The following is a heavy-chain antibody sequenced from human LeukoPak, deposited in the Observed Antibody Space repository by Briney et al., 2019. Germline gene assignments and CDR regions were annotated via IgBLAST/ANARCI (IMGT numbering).Heavy chain of an antibody. CDR2: IKSKTDGGTT. V-gene: IGHV3-15*01. J-gene: IGHJ3*02. CDR1: GFTFSSYS. Sequence: AGGSLRLSCAASGFTFSSYSMNWVRQAPGKGLEWVGRIKSKTDGGTTDYAAPVKVRFTISRDDSKNTLYMQMNSLKTEDTAVYSCTTEDIVVVPAAIDAFDIWGQGTMVTVSS. CDR3: TTEDIVVVPAAIDAFDI. D-gene: IGHD2-2*02.